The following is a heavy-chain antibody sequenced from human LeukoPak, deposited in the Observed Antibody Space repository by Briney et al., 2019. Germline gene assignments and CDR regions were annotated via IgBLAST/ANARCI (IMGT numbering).Heavy chain of an antibody. J-gene: IGHJ4*02. Sequence: SETLSLTCAVYGGSFSGYYWSWIRQPPGKGLEWIGEINHSGSTNYNPSLKSRVTISVDTSKNQFSLKLSSVTAADTAVYYCARAFSPPDGYNFDYWGQGTLVTVSS. CDR1: GGSFSGYY. CDR3: ARAFSPPDGYNFDY. CDR2: INHSGST. D-gene: IGHD5-24*01. V-gene: IGHV4-34*01.